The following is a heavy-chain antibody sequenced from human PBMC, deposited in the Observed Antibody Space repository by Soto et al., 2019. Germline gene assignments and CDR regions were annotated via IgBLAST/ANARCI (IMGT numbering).Heavy chain of an antibody. CDR2: ISYDGSNK. Sequence: QVQVVESGGGVVQPGRSLRLSCAASVFTFSSYAMHWVRQAPGKGLEWVAVISYDGSNKYYADSVKGRFTISRDNSKNTLYLQMNSLRAEDTAVYYCARDGDDFWNGYYEHFDYWGQGTLVTVSS. CDR3: ARDGDDFWNGYYEHFDY. J-gene: IGHJ4*02. D-gene: IGHD3-3*01. CDR1: VFTFSSYA. V-gene: IGHV3-30-3*01.